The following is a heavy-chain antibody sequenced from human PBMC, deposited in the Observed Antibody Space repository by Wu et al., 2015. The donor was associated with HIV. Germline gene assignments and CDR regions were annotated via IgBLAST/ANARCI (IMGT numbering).Heavy chain of an antibody. V-gene: IGHV1-46*01. D-gene: IGHD5-18*01. Sequence: QVQLVQSGAEVKKPGASVKVSCKASGYTFTSYYMHWVRQAPGQGLEWMGVMNPSGNKISYAQSFQGRVTMTSDTSTTAVYMELDSLRSEDTAVYYCARGGVLGDITAMAPGYWGQGTLVTVSS. CDR2: MNPSGNKI. J-gene: IGHJ4*02. CDR1: GYTFTSYY. CDR3: ARGGVLGDITAMAPGY.